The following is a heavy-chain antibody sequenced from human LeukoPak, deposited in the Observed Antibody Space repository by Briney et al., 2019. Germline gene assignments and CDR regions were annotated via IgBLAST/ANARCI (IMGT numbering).Heavy chain of an antibody. Sequence: GGSLRLSCAASGFTFSTYAMTWVRQAPEKGLQWVSTISTSGRATYYADSVEGRFTISRDNSKNTLYLQMNSLRADDTAVYYCAKARGSSVYEQFDYWGQGTQVTVSP. CDR3: AKARGSSVYEQFDY. CDR1: GFTFSTYA. CDR2: ISTSGRAT. V-gene: IGHV3-23*01. D-gene: IGHD5/OR15-5a*01. J-gene: IGHJ4*02.